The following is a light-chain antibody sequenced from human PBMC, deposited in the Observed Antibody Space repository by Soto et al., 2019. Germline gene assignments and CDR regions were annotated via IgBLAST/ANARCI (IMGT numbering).Light chain of an antibody. CDR3: QQDHTSCT. V-gene: IGKV1-5*01. Sequence: DIQMTQSPSTLSASVGDRVTITCRASQSISRWLAWYQQKPGKAPNLLIHDGFSLESGVPSRFSGSGSGTEFTRTITSLQPDDFAAYYCQQDHTSCTFGQGTRGEI. J-gene: IGKJ1*01. CDR2: DGF. CDR1: QSISRW.